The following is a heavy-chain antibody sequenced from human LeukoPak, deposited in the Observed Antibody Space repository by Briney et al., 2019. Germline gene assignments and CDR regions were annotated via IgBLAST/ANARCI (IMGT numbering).Heavy chain of an antibody. CDR3: AKGSFYCTSNTCPQYYYYMDV. D-gene: IGHD2-2*01. CDR1: GFIFSRHG. CDR2: IRYDGSDK. V-gene: IGHV3-30*02. Sequence: GGSLRLSCAASGFIFSRHGMHWVRQAPGKGLEWVAFIRYDGSDKYYADSVKGRFTISRDNSKNTLSLEMNSLRAEDTAVYYCAKGSFYCTSNTCPQYYYYMDVWGKGTTVTVSS. J-gene: IGHJ6*03.